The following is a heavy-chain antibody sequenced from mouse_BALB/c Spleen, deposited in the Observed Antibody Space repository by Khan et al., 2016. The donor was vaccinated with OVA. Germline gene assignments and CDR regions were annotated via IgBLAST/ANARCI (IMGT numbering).Heavy chain of an antibody. CDR3: TRIYRSDFDY. CDR2: INPHIGET. D-gene: IGHD1-1*01. J-gene: IGHJ2*01. V-gene: IGHV1-20*02. Sequence: IQLVQSGPELVRPGASVKISCKASGYSFTGYFMNWVMQSPGKSLEWIGRINPHIGETFYNQRFKDKATLTVDESSSTAYMELRSLASEDSAVYYCTRIYRSDFDYWGQGTTLTVSS. CDR1: GYSFTGYF.